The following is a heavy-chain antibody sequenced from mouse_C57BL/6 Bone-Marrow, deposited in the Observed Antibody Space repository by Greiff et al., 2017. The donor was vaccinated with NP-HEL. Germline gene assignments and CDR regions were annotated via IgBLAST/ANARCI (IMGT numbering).Heavy chain of an antibody. Sequence: VQLVESGPGLVQPSQSLSITCSVSGFSLTSYGVHWVRQPPGKGLEWLGVIWSGGSTDYNAAFISRLSISKDNSKSQVFFKMNSLQADDTAIYYCATPYYGSSYWYFDVWGTGTTVTVSS. CDR2: IWSGGST. J-gene: IGHJ1*03. CDR1: GFSLTSYG. V-gene: IGHV2-4*01. D-gene: IGHD1-1*01. CDR3: ATPYYGSSYWYFDV.